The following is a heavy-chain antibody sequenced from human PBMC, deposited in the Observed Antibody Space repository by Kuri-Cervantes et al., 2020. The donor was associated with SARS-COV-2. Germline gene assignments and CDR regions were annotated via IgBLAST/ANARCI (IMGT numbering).Heavy chain of an antibody. Sequence: GESRKISCAASGFTFSSYWMSWVRQAPGKGLEWVANIKQDGGEKYYVDAVKGRFTISRDNAKNSLYLQMNSLRAEDTAVYYCARGRFRDYWGQGTLVTVSS. CDR3: ARGRFRDY. J-gene: IGHJ4*02. D-gene: IGHD2-21*01. V-gene: IGHV3-7*01. CDR2: IKQDGGEK. CDR1: GFTFSSYW.